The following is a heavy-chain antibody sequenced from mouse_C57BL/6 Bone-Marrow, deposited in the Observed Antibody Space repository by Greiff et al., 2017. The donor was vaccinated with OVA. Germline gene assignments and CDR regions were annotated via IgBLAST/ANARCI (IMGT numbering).Heavy chain of an antibody. CDR2: IYPGSGST. Sequence: QVQLQQPGAELVKPGALVKMSCKASGYTFPSHWITWVKQRPGQGLEWIGDIYPGSGSTNYNEKFKSKATLTVDTSSSTAYMQLSSLTSEDSAVYYCAKRGWLLRVFAYWGQGTLVTVSA. V-gene: IGHV1-55*01. CDR3: AKRGWLLRVFAY. J-gene: IGHJ3*01. D-gene: IGHD2-3*01. CDR1: GYTFPSHW.